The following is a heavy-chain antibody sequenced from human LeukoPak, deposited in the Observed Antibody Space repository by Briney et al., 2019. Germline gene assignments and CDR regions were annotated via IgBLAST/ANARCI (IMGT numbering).Heavy chain of an antibody. CDR1: GFTFSSYW. D-gene: IGHD2-2*01. V-gene: IGHV3-74*01. CDR3: ASLPYCSSTSCSPFDY. Sequence: GGSLRLSCAASGFTFSSYWMHWVRQAPGKGLVWVSRINTDGSSTSYADSVKGRFTISRDNAKNTLYLQMNSLRAEDTAVYYCASLPYCSSTSCSPFDYWGQGTLVTVSS. CDR2: INTDGSST. J-gene: IGHJ4*02.